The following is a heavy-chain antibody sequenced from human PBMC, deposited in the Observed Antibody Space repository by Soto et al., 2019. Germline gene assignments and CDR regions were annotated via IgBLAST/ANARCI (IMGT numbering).Heavy chain of an antibody. CDR1: GFTVSSNY. CDR3: ARDSSGYFLAFDI. CDR2: IYSGGST. D-gene: IGHD3-22*01. J-gene: IGHJ3*02. Sequence: EVQLVESGGGLIQPGGSLRLSCAASGFTVSSNYMSWVRQAPGKGLEWDSVIYSGGSTYYADTVKGRFTISRDNSKNTMYLQMNSLRAEDTAVYYCARDSSGYFLAFDIWGQGTMVTVSS. V-gene: IGHV3-53*01.